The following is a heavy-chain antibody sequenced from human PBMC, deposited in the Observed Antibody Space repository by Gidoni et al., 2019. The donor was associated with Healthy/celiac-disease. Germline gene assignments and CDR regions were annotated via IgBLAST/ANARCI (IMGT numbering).Heavy chain of an antibody. J-gene: IGHJ5*02. V-gene: IGHV1-18*01. CDR1: GYTFTSYG. D-gene: IGHD1-26*01. CDR2: ISAYNGNT. Sequence: QVQLVQSGAEVKQPGASVKVSCPASGYTFTSYGISWVRQAPGQGLEWMGWISAYNGNTNHAQKLQCRATMTTDTSTSTAYMELRSLRSDDTAVYYGARAATERWFDPWGQGTLVTVSS. CDR3: ARAATERWFDP.